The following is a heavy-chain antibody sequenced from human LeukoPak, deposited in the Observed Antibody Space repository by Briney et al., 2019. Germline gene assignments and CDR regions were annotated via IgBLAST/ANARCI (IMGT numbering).Heavy chain of an antibody. CDR1: GGSISSGNYS. J-gene: IGHJ4*02. V-gene: IGHV4-30-4*01. CDR3: ARDRGYSYGPFDY. D-gene: IGHD5-18*01. Sequence: SQTLSLTCTVSGGSISSGNYSWSWIRQPPGKGLEWIGYIYHSGSTYYSPSLKSRVTISVDTSKNQFSLKLSSVTAADTAVYYCARDRGYSYGPFDYWGQGTLVTVSS. CDR2: IYHSGST.